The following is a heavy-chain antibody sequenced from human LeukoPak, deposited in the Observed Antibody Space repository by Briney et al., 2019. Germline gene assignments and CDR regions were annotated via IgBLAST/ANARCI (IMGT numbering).Heavy chain of an antibody. J-gene: IGHJ4*02. D-gene: IGHD2-21*02. CDR3: ARSLGGDRRGNFDY. V-gene: IGHV5-51*01. Sequence: GESLKISCKGSGYIFITHWIGWVRQLPGKGLEWMGIIYPGDSDTRYSPSFQGQVTISADKSISTAYLQWSSLKASDTAMYYCARSLGGDRRGNFDYWGQGTLVTVPS. CDR1: GYIFITHW. CDR2: IYPGDSDT.